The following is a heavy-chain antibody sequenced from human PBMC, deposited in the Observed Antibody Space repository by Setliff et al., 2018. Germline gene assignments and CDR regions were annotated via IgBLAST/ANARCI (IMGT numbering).Heavy chain of an antibody. J-gene: IGHJ4*02. CDR1: GYSISNDYF. CDR2: IYHSGST. V-gene: IGHV4-38-2*02. CDR3: AKHRSYFDY. Sequence: PSETLSLTCTVSGYSISNDYFWGWIRQPPEKGLEWIGSIYHSGSTSYYPSLKSRVTISVDTSKNQFSLNLSSVTAADTAVYYCAKHRSYFDYWGQGTLVTVST.